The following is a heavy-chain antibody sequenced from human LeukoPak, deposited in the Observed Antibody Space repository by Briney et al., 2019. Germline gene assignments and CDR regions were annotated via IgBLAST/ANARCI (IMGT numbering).Heavy chain of an antibody. CDR1: GFTFSSYW. CDR2: IKQDGSEK. Sequence: GGSLRLSCAASGFTFSSYWMSWVRQAPGKGLEWVANIKQDGSEKYYVDSVKGRFTISRDNAKNSLYLQMNSLRAEDTAVYYCARNRRLDYGDYVYYYYGMDVWGQGTTVTVSS. V-gene: IGHV3-7*01. D-gene: IGHD4-17*01. CDR3: ARNRRLDYGDYVYYYYGMDV. J-gene: IGHJ6*02.